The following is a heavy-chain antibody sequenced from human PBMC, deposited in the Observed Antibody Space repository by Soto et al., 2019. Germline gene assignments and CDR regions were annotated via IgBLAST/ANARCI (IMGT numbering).Heavy chain of an antibody. Sequence: QVQLVQSGAEEKKPGASVKVSCKASGYTFTSYAMHWVRQAPGQRLEWMGWINAGNGNTKYSQKFQGRVTITRDTSASTAYMELSSLRSEDTAVYYCARARWYYGSGSYPYGMDVWGQGTTVTVSS. V-gene: IGHV1-3*05. J-gene: IGHJ6*02. CDR3: ARARWYYGSGSYPYGMDV. CDR1: GYTFTSYA. D-gene: IGHD3-10*01. CDR2: INAGNGNT.